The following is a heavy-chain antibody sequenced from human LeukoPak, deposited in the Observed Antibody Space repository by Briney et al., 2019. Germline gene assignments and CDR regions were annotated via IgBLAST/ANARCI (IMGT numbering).Heavy chain of an antibody. CDR2: ISSSSSTI. V-gene: IGHV3-48*04. CDR1: GFTFSSYS. CDR3: ARESIAARQYYYYYMDV. Sequence: PGGSLRLSCAASGFTFSSYSMNWVRQAPGKGLEWVSYISSSSSTIYYADSVKGRFTISRDNAKNSLYLQMNSLRAEDTAVYYCARESIAARQYYYYYMDVWGKGTTVTVSS. D-gene: IGHD6-6*01. J-gene: IGHJ6*03.